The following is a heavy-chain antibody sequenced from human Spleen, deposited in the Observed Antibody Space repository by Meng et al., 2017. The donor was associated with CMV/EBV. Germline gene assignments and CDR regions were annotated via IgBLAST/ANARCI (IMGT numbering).Heavy chain of an antibody. CDR1: SSSSSNW. J-gene: IGHJ3*02. Sequence: SSSSSNWWSWVRQPPGKGLEWIGEIYHSGSTNYNPSLKSRVTISVDKSKNQFSLKLSSVTAADTAVYYCAIWKDYDSSGYARDAFDIWGQGTMVTVSS. V-gene: IGHV4-4*02. CDR3: AIWKDYDSSGYARDAFDI. CDR2: IYHSGST. D-gene: IGHD3-22*01.